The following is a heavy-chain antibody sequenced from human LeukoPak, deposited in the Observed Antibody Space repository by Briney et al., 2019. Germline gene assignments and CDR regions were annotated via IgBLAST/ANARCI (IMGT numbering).Heavy chain of an antibody. V-gene: IGHV3-48*02. J-gene: IGHJ3*02. Sequence: GGSLRLSCAASGFTFSSYSMNWVRQAPGKGLEWVSYISSSSSTIYYADSVKGRFTNSRDNAKNSLYLQMNSLRDEDTAVYYCARDSQYYDSSGYYYGGDAFDIWGQGTMVTVSS. CDR1: GFTFSSYS. CDR3: ARDSQYYDSSGYYYGGDAFDI. D-gene: IGHD3-22*01. CDR2: ISSSSSTI.